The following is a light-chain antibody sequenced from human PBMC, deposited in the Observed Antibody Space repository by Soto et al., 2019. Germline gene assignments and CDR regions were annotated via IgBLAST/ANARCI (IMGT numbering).Light chain of an antibody. V-gene: IGKV3-20*01. CDR1: QSVTSNY. CDR3: QQYDSSPIT. CDR2: GAS. J-gene: IGKJ5*01. Sequence: EIVLTQSPGTLSLSPGERATLSCRVSQSVTSNYLAWYSQKPGQAPRLLIYGASSRVTGIPDRFSGSGSGTDFTLTISRLEPEDFAMYYRQQYDSSPITFGEGTRLEIK.